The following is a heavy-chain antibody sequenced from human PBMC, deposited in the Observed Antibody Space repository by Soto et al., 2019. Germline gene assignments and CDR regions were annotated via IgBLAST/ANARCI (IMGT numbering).Heavy chain of an antibody. J-gene: IGHJ4*02. Sequence: SETLSLTCAVSGGSVTNSSYYWGWIRQSPGKGLEWIGSVYYRGRSYSKSSVKSRVTISVDTSKNRFSLSLNSVTASDTAVYFCVSQRTTVPTQAYFDYWGPGALVTVSS. CDR2: VYYRGRS. CDR3: VSQRTTVPTQAYFDY. D-gene: IGHD4-17*01. V-gene: IGHV4-39*01. CDR1: GGSVTNSSYY.